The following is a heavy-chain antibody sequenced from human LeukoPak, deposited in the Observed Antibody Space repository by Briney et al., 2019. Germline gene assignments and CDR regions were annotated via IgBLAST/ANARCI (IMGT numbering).Heavy chain of an antibody. CDR2: IYHSGST. Sequence: MASETLSLTCTVSGYSISSGYYWGWIRQPPGKGLEWIGSIYHSGSTYYNPSLKSRVTISVDTSKNQFSLKLSSVTAADTAVYYCVRQGTTVTHVRFDPWGQGTLVTVSS. V-gene: IGHV4-38-2*02. D-gene: IGHD4-17*01. CDR3: VRQGTTVTHVRFDP. CDR1: GYSISSGYY. J-gene: IGHJ5*02.